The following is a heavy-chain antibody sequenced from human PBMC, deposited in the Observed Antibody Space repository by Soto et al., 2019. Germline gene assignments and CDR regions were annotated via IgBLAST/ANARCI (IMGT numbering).Heavy chain of an antibody. V-gene: IGHV3-23*01. J-gene: IGHJ4*02. CDR3: AKAPGKDTAMANFGY. D-gene: IGHD5-18*01. CDR1: GFTFSSYA. Sequence: EVQLLESGGGLVQPGGSLRLSCAASGFTFSSYAMAWVRQAPGKGLEWVSAISSSGGSTYYADSVKGRFTISRDNSKNTLYQQMNSLRAEDTALYYCAKAPGKDTAMANFGYWGQGTLVTVSS. CDR2: ISSSGGST.